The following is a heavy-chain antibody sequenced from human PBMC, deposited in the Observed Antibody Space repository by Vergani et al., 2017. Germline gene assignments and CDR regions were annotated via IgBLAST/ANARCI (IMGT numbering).Heavy chain of an antibody. D-gene: IGHD5-24*01. V-gene: IGHV1-18*01. J-gene: IGHJ3*02. CDR2: ISAYNGNT. Sequence: QVQLVQSGAEVKKPGASVKVSCKASGYTFTSYGISWVRQAPGQGLEWMGWISAYNGNTNYAQKLQGRVTMTTDTSTSTAYMELSSLRSEDTAVYYCARRPWDGYNYFAAFDIWGQGTMVTVSS. CDR3: ARRPWDGYNYFAAFDI. CDR1: GYTFTSYG.